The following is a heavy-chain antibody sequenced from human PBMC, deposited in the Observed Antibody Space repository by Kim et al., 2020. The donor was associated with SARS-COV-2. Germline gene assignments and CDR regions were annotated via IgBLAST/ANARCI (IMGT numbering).Heavy chain of an antibody. CDR1: GFTFSSYG. CDR3: AKDNHCSSTSCYSRDYYYYGMDV. Sequence: GGSLRLSCAASGFTFSSYGMHWVRQAPGKGLEWVAVISYDGSNKYYADSVKGRFTISRDNSKNTLYLQMNSLRAEDTAVYYCAKDNHCSSTSCYSRDYYYYGMDVWGQGTTVTVSS. J-gene: IGHJ6*02. V-gene: IGHV3-30*18. D-gene: IGHD2-2*01. CDR2: ISYDGSNK.